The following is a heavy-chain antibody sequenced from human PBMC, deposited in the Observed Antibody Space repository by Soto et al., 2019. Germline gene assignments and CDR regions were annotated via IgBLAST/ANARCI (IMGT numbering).Heavy chain of an antibody. CDR2: LYSDGGS. V-gene: IGHV3-53*01. Sequence: PGGSLRLSCEASGFTISYKYMNWVRQAPGKALEWVSVLYSDGGSNSAPSVKGRFSVSRDISKNSLFLQRNSLTAEDTANYHCARRNDIGVPYYVDNAFDLWGRGTVVTVSS. D-gene: IGHD3-22*01. CDR1: GFTISYKY. CDR3: ARRNDIGVPYYVDNAFDL. J-gene: IGHJ3*01.